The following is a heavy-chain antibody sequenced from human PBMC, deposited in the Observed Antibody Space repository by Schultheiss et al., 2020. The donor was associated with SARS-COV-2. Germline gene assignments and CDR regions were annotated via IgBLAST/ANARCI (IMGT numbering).Heavy chain of an antibody. D-gene: IGHD4-23*01. Sequence: ASVKVSCKASGYSFTSFGISWVRQAPGQGLEWMGWINPNSGDTNYAQNFQGWVTMTRDTSISTAYLDLTSLRSDDTAVYYCARDQPPTTGVTLAYWGQGTLVTVSS. CDR2: INPNSGDT. V-gene: IGHV1-2*04. J-gene: IGHJ4*02. CDR1: GYSFTSFG. CDR3: ARDQPPTTGVTLAY.